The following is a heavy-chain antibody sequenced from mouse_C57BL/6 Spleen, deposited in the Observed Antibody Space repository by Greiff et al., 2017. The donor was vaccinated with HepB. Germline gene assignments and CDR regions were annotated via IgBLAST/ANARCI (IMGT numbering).Heavy chain of an antibody. D-gene: IGHD1-1*01. J-gene: IGHJ3*01. CDR2: IYPRDGST. Sequence: QVQLQQSGPELVKPGASVKLSCKASGYTFTSYDINWVKQRPGQGLEWIGWIYPRDGSTKDNEKFKGKATLTVDTSSSTAYMELHSLTSEDSAVYFCARPYYYGSSYAFAYWGQGTLVTVSA. CDR3: ARPYYYGSSYAFAY. CDR1: GYTFTSYD. V-gene: IGHV1-85*01.